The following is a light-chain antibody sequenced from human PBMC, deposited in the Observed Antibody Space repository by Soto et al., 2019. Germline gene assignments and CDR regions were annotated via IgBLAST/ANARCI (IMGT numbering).Light chain of an antibody. Sequence: QSVLTQPPSVSAAPGQKVTISCSGSSSNIGINSISWYQQLQGTAPKLLIYDNDKRPSGIPDRFSGSRSGTSATLGITGLQTGDEADYYCGAWDSSLTTWVFGGGTKVTVL. J-gene: IGLJ3*02. CDR1: SSNIGINS. CDR3: GAWDSSLTTWV. CDR2: DND. V-gene: IGLV1-51*01.